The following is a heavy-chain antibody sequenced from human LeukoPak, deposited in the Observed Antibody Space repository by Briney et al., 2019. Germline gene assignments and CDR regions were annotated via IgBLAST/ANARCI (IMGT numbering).Heavy chain of an antibody. Sequence: GGSLRLSCAASGFTFSSYSMNWVRKAPGKGLEWVSYISSSSSTIYYADSVKGRFTISRDNAKNSLYLQMNSLRAEDTAVYYCARTSDIHKIDYWGQGTLVTVSS. CDR1: GFTFSSYS. V-gene: IGHV3-48*01. CDR2: ISSSSSTI. D-gene: IGHD5-18*01. CDR3: ARTSDIHKIDY. J-gene: IGHJ4*02.